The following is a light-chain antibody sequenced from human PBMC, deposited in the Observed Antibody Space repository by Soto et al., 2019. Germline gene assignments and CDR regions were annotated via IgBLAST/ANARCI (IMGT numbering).Light chain of an antibody. CDR3: QQYNYWPWT. V-gene: IGKV3-15*01. J-gene: IGKJ1*01. CDR1: QSVSSN. CDR2: GAS. Sequence: EIVMTQSPATLSVSPGERATLSCRASQSVSSNLAWYQQKPGQAPRLLIYGASTRATGIPARFSGSGSETESTLTISSLQSEDFAVYYCQQYNYWPWTFGQGTKVEIK.